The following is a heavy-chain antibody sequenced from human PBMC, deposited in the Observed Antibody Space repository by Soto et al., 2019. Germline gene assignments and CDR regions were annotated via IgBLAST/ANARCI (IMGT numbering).Heavy chain of an antibody. D-gene: IGHD1-20*01. J-gene: IGHJ5*02. V-gene: IGHV4-39*01. CDR3: TRRYNWNDYYFDP. CDR1: GGSIRVQSYY. CDR2: SYYSGTS. Sequence: SETLSLTCTVSGGSIRVQSYYWTWIRQTPGKGLEGVGSSYYSGTSYFNPALKGRVTISVDTSTNQFSLRLTSVTAADTAVYYCTRRYNWNDYYFDPWGQGTRVTVSS.